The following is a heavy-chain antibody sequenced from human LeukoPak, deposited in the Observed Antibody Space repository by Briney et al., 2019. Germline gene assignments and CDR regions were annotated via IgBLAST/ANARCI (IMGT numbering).Heavy chain of an antibody. CDR3: ARDRFGDYGDTELGY. V-gene: IGHV3-74*01. Sequence: GGSLRLSCAASGFTFSSYWMHWVRQAPGKGLVWVSRINSDGSSTSYADSVKGRFTISRDNAKNSLYLQMNSLRAEDTAVYYCARDRFGDYGDTELGYWGQGTLVTVSS. J-gene: IGHJ4*02. CDR2: INSDGSST. D-gene: IGHD4-17*01. CDR1: GFTFSSYW.